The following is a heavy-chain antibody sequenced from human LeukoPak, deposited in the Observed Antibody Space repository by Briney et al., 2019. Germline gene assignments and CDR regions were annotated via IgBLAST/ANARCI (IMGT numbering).Heavy chain of an antibody. Sequence: PGVSLRLSCVASGFSFSSYWMHWVRQDPGKGLMWVARISSCGSSTYYGDSVKGRFTISRDNSKNTLYLQMNSLRAEDTAVYYCAKTRDYYGSGNHYFDYWGQGTLVTVSS. J-gene: IGHJ4*02. V-gene: IGHV3-74*01. CDR3: AKTRDYYGSGNHYFDY. D-gene: IGHD3-10*01. CDR1: GFSFSSYW. CDR2: ISSCGSST.